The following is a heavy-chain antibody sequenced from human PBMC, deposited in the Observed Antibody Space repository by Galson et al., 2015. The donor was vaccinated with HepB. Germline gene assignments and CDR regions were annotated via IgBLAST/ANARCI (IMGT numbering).Heavy chain of an antibody. Sequence: SVKVSCKASGYTFTGYYMHWVRQAPGQGLEWMGWINPNSGGTNYAQKFQGWVTMTRDTSISTAYMELSRLRSDDTAVYYCARVSATESSKSMDVWGQGTTVTVSS. V-gene: IGHV1-2*04. CDR1: GYTFTGYY. CDR2: INPNSGGT. J-gene: IGHJ6*02. CDR3: ARVSATESSKSMDV.